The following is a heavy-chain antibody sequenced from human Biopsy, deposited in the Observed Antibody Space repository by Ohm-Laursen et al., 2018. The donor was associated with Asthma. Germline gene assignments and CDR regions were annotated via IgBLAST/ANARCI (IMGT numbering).Heavy chain of an antibody. V-gene: IGHV3-30*18. CDR1: RFTYE. CDR2: ISYDGSNK. Sequence: SLRLSCAASRFTYEMHWVRQAPGKGLEWVAVISYDGSNKYYADSVKGRFTISRDNSKNTLYLQMNSLRAEDTAVYYCAKAERYFDWYWFDPWGQGTLVTVSS. D-gene: IGHD3-9*01. CDR3: AKAERYFDWYWFDP. J-gene: IGHJ5*02.